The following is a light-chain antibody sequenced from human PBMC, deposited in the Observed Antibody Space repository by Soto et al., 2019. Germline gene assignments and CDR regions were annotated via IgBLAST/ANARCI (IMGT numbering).Light chain of an antibody. V-gene: IGLV1-40*01. J-gene: IGLJ3*02. CDR1: SSNIGAGYD. CDR2: GNS. CDR3: QSYDSXLSGXX. Sequence: QSVLTQPPSVSGAPGQRVTISCTGSSSNIGAGYDVHWYQQLPGTAPKLLIYGNSNRPSGVPDRFSGSKSGTSASLAITGLQAEDEADYYCQSYDSXLSGXXXXGXTKLXVL.